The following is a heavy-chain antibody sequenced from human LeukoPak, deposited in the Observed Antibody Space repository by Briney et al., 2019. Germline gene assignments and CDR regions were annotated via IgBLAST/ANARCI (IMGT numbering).Heavy chain of an antibody. V-gene: IGHV3-13*01. CDR2: IGTAGDT. CDR1: GFTFSNHD. J-gene: IGHJ3*02. CDR3: AREALAVTGTDDAFDI. Sequence: GGSLRLSCSASGFTFSNHDMHWVRQATGKGLEWVSGIGTAGDTYYPGSVKGRFTISRENARNSLYLQMNSLRAGDTAVYYCAREALAVTGTDDAFDIWGQGTMVTVSS. D-gene: IGHD6-19*01.